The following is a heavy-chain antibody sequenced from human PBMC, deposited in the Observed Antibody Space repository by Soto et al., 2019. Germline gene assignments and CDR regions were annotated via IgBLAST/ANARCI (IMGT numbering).Heavy chain of an antibody. D-gene: IGHD6-13*01. V-gene: IGHV4-59*01. CDR1: DDSSSNYK. CDR3: ARDSNSQNWFDP. J-gene: IGHJ5*02. CDR2: IDSNGGT. Sequence: PSETLSLTCTVSDDSSSNYKWSWIRQPPGRRLEWIGYIDSNGGTSYNPSLKSRLSISVDTSKNQFSLKLSSVTAADTAVYYCARDSNSQNWFDPWGQGTLVTVSS.